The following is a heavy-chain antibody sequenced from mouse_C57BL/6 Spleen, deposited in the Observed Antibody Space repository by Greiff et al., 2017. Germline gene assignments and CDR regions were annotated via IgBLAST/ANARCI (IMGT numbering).Heavy chain of an antibody. V-gene: IGHV1-54*01. CDR1: GYAFTNYL. CDR3: ARLDGYYAYAMDY. CDR2: INPGSGGT. J-gene: IGHJ4*01. Sequence: VQLQQSGAELVRPGTSVKVSCKASGYAFTNYLIEWVKQRPGQGLEWIGVINPGSGGTNYNEKFKGKATLTADKSSSTAYMQLSSLTSEDSAVYFCARLDGYYAYAMDYWGQGTSVTVSS. D-gene: IGHD2-3*01.